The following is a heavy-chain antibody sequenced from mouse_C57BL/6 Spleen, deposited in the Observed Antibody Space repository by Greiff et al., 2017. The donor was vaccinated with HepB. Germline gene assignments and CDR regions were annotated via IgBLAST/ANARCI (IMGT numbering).Heavy chain of an antibody. Sequence: VQLVESGAELVKPGASVKLSCKASGYTFTEYTIHWVKQRSGQGLEWIGWFYPGSGSIKYNEKFKDKATLTADKSSSTVYMELSRLTSEDSAVYFCARQKSYDGYYENFDYWGQGTTLTVSS. J-gene: IGHJ2*01. D-gene: IGHD2-3*01. CDR3: ARQKSYDGYYENFDY. CDR2: FYPGSGSI. V-gene: IGHV1-62-2*01. CDR1: GYTFTEYT.